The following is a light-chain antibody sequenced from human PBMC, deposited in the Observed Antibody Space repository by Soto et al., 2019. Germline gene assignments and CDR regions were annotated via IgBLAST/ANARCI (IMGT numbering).Light chain of an antibody. CDR1: QDISNA. CDR3: HNDNSAPLT. J-gene: IGKJ4*01. V-gene: IGKV1-27*01. CDR2: ATS. Sequence: DIQMTQSPSSLSASVGDRVTITCRASQDISNALAWYQQKPGKVPKVLIYATSILQSGVTARFSGSGSGTDFTLTISSLQPEDVATYYCHNDNSAPLTFGGGTKVEI.